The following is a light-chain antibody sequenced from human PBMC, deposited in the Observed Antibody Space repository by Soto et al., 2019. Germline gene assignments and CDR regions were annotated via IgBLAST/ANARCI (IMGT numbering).Light chain of an antibody. J-gene: IGKJ4*01. Sequence: IQCTQSTCSVSACVGCTFTITFRASQGISNYLNWYQQKPGKAPKLLIYDASNLETGVPSRFSGSGSGTDFTFTSSSLQPEDGATYYCQQYDNRHIFGGGTNVEIK. CDR2: DAS. CDR3: QQYDNRHI. V-gene: IGKV1-33*01. CDR1: QGISNY.